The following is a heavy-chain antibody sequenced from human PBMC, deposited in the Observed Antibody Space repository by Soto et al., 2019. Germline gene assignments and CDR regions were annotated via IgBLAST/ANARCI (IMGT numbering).Heavy chain of an antibody. V-gene: IGHV4-30-4*01. CDR3: ARGGGESSDGLYYFDT. J-gene: IGHJ4*02. D-gene: IGHD3-16*01. CDR1: GGSTSSDNY. Sequence: QVQLQESGPGLVKPSQTLSLTCTVSGGSTSSDNYWSWIRQPPGKGLEWIGHIYYSGNTDYHPSLNSRLAISIGTSQMLCSLKLSSVTAADTGVYFWARGGGESSDGLYYFDTWGQGCLVTVSS. CDR2: IYYSGNT.